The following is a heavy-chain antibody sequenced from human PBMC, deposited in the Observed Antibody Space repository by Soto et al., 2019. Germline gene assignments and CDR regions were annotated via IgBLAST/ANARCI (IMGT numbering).Heavy chain of an antibody. CDR1: GYTFTSYG. CDR3: ARVLEPVALYDRRPHSAFEF. J-gene: IGHJ3*01. Sequence: ASVNVSCTSSGYTFTSYGISWVRQAPGQGLEWMGWISAYNGNTNYAQKLQGRVTMTTDTSTSTAYMELRSLRSDDTAVYYCARVLEPVALYDRRPHSAFEFWGQAIVGT. D-gene: IGHD3-22*01. V-gene: IGHV1-18*01. CDR2: ISAYNGNT.